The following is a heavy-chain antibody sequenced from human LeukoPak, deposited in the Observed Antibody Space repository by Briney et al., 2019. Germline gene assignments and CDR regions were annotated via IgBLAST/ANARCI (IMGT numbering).Heavy chain of an antibody. CDR3: AKSSHSYGNDALDI. D-gene: IGHD5-18*01. J-gene: IGHJ3*02. Sequence: PGGSLRLSCAASGFTFHDYAMHWVRQAPGKGLEYVSVIRGGGGVQYYAASVKGRFTTSRDNSKNTLYLQMNSLRAEDTAVYYCAKSSHSYGNDALDIWGQGTMVTVSS. CDR1: GFTFHDYA. CDR2: IRGGGGVQ. V-gene: IGHV3-23*01.